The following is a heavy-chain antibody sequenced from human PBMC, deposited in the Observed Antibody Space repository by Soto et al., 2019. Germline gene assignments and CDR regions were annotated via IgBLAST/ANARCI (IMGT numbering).Heavy chain of an antibody. CDR1: GFTFSYYS. D-gene: IGHD3-3*01. CDR2: ISYSSNTI. Sequence: GGSLRLSCGASGFTFSYYSVNWVRQAPGKGLEWVSYISYSSNTIYYADSVKGRFTISRDNAKNSLYLQMNSLRDEDTAVYYCAREVFGITIFGVVIMNPAAPTFGHYGMDVWGQGTTVTVSS. J-gene: IGHJ6*02. CDR3: AREVFGITIFGVVIMNPAAPTFGHYGMDV. V-gene: IGHV3-48*02.